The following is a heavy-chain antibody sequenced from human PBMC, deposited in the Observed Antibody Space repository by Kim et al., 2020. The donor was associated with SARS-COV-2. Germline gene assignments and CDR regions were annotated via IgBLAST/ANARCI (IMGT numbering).Heavy chain of an antibody. CDR3: ARLPGKSTKVEY. CDR1: GFTFSDTY. J-gene: IGHJ4*02. CDR2: IRSKAKSYTT. D-gene: IGHD2-15*01. Sequence: GGSLRLSCAVSGFTFSDTYMDWVRQAPGKGLEWVGRIRSKAKSYTTEYAASVKGRFTISRDDSKNSLYLQMNSLKTEDTAVYYCARLPGKSTKVEYWGQG. V-gene: IGHV3-72*01.